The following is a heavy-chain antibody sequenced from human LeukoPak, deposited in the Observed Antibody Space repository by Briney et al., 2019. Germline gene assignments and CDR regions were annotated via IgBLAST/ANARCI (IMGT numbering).Heavy chain of an antibody. CDR2: IYYSGST. D-gene: IGHD6-13*01. J-gene: IGHJ3*02. CDR3: ARRGYSSSWYASDI. Sequence: SETLSLTCTVSGGSISSYYWSWIRQPPGKGLEWIGYIYYSGSTNYNPSLKSRVTISVDTSKNQFSLKLSSVTAADTAVYYCARRGYSSSWYASDIWGQGTMVTVSS. CDR1: GGSISSYY. V-gene: IGHV4-59*08.